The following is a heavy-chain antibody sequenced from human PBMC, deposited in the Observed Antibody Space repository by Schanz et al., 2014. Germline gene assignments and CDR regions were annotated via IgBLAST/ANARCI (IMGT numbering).Heavy chain of an antibody. J-gene: IGHJ6*02. V-gene: IGHV4-30-2*03. CDR2: IYYRGNT. D-gene: IGHD2-15*01. CDR3: ASYSGSPYYFGMDV. Sequence: QVQLQESGPGLVKPSQTLSLTCAVSGGSISSGGYSWNWIRQPPGKGLEWIGSIYYRGNTYYNPSPTIRATISVDTSKNHFSLKLSSVTAADTAVYYCASYSGSPYYFGMDVWGQGTTVTVSS. CDR1: GGSISSGGYS.